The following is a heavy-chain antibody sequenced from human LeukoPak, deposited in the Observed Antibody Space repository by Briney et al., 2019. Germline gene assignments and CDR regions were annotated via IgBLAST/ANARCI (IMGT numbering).Heavy chain of an antibody. J-gene: IGHJ3*02. CDR1: GFTFSSYG. Sequence: GGTLRLSCAASGFTFSSYGMSWVRQAPGKGLEWVSAISGSGGSTYYADSVKGRFTISRDNSKNSLYLQMNSLRAEDTAVYYCARDGGGDYVWGSYRSTDAFDIWGQGTMVTVSS. V-gene: IGHV3-23*01. CDR3: ARDGGGDYVWGSYRSTDAFDI. CDR2: ISGSGGST. D-gene: IGHD3-16*02.